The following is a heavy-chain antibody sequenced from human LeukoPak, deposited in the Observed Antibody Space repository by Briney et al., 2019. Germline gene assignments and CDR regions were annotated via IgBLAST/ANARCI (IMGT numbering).Heavy chain of an antibody. D-gene: IGHD6-19*01. CDR1: GFTFSSYA. CDR3: ARANRPFHSSGWYKDY. CDR2: ISYDGSSK. V-gene: IGHV3-30-3*01. Sequence: PGTSLRLSCAASGFTFSSYAMHWVRQAPGKGLEWVAVISYDGSSKYFADSVKGRFTISRDTSKNTLYPQMNSLRAEDTAVYYCARANRPFHSSGWYKDYWGQGTLVTVSS. J-gene: IGHJ4*02.